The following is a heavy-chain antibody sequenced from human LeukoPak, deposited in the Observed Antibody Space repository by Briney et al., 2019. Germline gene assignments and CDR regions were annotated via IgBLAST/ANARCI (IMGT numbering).Heavy chain of an antibody. Sequence: SETLSLTCTVSGGSISSSSYYWGWIRQPPGKGLEWIGSIYYSGSTYYNPSLKSRVTISVDTSKNQFSLKLSSVTAADTAVYYCARGAYCGGDCLYYGMDVWGQGTTVTVSS. V-gene: IGHV4-39*07. J-gene: IGHJ6*02. CDR2: IYYSGST. CDR1: GGSISSSSYY. D-gene: IGHD2-21*02. CDR3: ARGAYCGGDCLYYGMDV.